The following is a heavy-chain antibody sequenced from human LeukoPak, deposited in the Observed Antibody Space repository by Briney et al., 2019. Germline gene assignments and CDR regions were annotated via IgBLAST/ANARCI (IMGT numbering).Heavy chain of an antibody. CDR3: ATFGLVAALDL. D-gene: IGHD5-12*01. J-gene: IGHJ4*02. V-gene: IGHV3-7*01. Sequence: GGSLRLSCAASGFSFNAYWMAWVRQAPGTGLEWVANINPAGSETFHVDPVKGRFSISRDHAKNLVYLQMNSQRAEDTAVYYCATFGLVAALDLWGQGTLVTVSS. CDR1: GFSFNAYW. CDR2: INPAGSET.